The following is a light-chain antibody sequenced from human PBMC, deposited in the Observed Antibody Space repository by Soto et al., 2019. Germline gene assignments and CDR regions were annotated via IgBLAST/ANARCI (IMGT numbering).Light chain of an antibody. CDR2: DAS. CDR3: QQYDNLPIT. J-gene: IGKJ5*01. V-gene: IGKV1-33*01. Sequence: DIQMTQSPSTLSASLGDRVAITCQATQDISDFLNWYQLKPGKAPKLLIYDASNLETGVPSRFSGSGSGTDFTFTINNLQPEDSATYYCQQYDNLPITFGQGTRLEI. CDR1: QDISDF.